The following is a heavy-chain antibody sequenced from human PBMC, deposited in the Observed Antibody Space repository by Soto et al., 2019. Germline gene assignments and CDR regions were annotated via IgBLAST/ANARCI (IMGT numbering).Heavy chain of an antibody. J-gene: IGHJ6*02. CDR2: ISAYNGNT. Sequence: QVQLVQSGAEVKKPGASVKVSCKASGYTFTSYGISWVRQAPGQGLEWMGWISAYNGNTNYAQKLQGRVTMTTDTATSTADMELRSLRSDDTAVYYCARDGVIAADPSYGMDVWGQGTTVTVSS. V-gene: IGHV1-18*01. D-gene: IGHD6-13*01. CDR1: GYTFTSYG. CDR3: ARDGVIAADPSYGMDV.